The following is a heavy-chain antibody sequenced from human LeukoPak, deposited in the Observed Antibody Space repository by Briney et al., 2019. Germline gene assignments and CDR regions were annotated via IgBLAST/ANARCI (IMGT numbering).Heavy chain of an antibody. J-gene: IGHJ4*02. CDR1: GGSISSGDYY. V-gene: IGHV4-30-4*08. Sequence: SETLSLTCTVSGGSISSGDYYWSWIRQPPGKGLECIGYIYYRGSTYYNPSLKSRVAISVDTSKNQFSLKLTSVSAADTAVFYCARLGAYALSFAYWGQGNLVTVSS. CDR2: IYYRGST. CDR3: ARLGAYALSFAY. D-gene: IGHD1-26*01.